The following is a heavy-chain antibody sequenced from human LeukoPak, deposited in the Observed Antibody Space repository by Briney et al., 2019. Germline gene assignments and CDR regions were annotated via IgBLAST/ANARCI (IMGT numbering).Heavy chain of an antibody. D-gene: IGHD1-1*01. CDR3: ARGPQPGRSFDI. Sequence: GGSLRLSCAASGFTFSNYDMHWVRQAPGKGLEWLAFIRYDGSNKYYTNSVKGRFTISRDNSKNTLYVQMNSLRAEDAAVYYCARGPQPGRSFDIWGQGTMVTVSS. CDR1: GFTFSNYD. V-gene: IGHV3-30*02. J-gene: IGHJ3*02. CDR2: IRYDGSNK.